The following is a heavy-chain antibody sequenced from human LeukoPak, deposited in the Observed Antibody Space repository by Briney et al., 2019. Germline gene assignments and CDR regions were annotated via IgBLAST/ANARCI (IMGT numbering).Heavy chain of an antibody. CDR2: ISSSSSYI. V-gene: IGHV3-21*01. D-gene: IGHD6-6*01. CDR1: GFIFSDSY. Sequence: SGGSQSLSCAASGFIFSDSYMSWVRQAPGKGLEWVSSISSSSSYIYYADSVKGRFTISRDNAKNSLYLQMNSLRAEDTAVYYCARIAAPPPYYYMDVWGKGTTVTVSS. J-gene: IGHJ6*03. CDR3: ARIAAPPPYYYMDV.